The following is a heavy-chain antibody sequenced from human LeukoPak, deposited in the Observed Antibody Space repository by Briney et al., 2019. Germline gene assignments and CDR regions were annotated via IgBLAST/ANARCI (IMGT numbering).Heavy chain of an antibody. Sequence: GGSLRLSCAASGFTFSSYGMHWVRQAPGKGLEWVAFIRYDGSNKYYADSVKGRFTISRDNSKNTLYLQMNSLRAEDTAVYYCARVVSGWYGLNDYWGQRTLVTVSS. CDR2: IRYDGSNK. CDR3: ARVVSGWYGLNDY. V-gene: IGHV3-30*02. D-gene: IGHD6-19*01. CDR1: GFTFSSYG. J-gene: IGHJ4*02.